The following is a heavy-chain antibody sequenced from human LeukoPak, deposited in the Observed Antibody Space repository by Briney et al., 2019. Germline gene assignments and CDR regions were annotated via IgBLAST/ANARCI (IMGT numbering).Heavy chain of an antibody. J-gene: IGHJ4*02. CDR2: ISYDGSNK. CDR3: ARGPLGSSWYGFDY. D-gene: IGHD6-13*01. V-gene: IGHV3-30*04. CDR1: GFIFSSYA. Sequence: PGRSLRLSCAASGFIFSSYAMHWVRQAPGKGLEWVAVISYDGSNKYYADSVKGRFTISRDNSKNTLYLQMNSLRAEDTAVYYCARGPLGSSWYGFDYWGQGTLVTVSS.